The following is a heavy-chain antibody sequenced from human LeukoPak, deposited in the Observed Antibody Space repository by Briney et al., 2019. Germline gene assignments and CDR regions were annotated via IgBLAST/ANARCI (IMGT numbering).Heavy chain of an antibody. CDR2: ISYDGSNK. CDR1: GFTFSSYG. CDR3: APEYYYDSSGDYERGFDY. J-gene: IGHJ4*02. Sequence: GGSLRLSCAASGFTFSSYGMHWVRQAPGKGLEWVAVISYDGSNKYYADSVKGRFTISRDNSKNTLYLKMNSLTAEDTAVYYCAPEYYYDSSGDYERGFDYWGQGTLVTVSS. D-gene: IGHD3-22*01. V-gene: IGHV3-30*03.